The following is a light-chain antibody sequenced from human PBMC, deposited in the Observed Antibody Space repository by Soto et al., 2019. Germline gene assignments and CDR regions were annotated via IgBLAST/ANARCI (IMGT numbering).Light chain of an antibody. CDR1: QSVASTH. CDR2: GAS. CDR3: HQYGSSAGHT. Sequence: EIVLTQSPGTLSLSPGERATLSCRASQSVASTHLAWYQQKPGQAPRLLIYGASSRATGIPDRFSGSGSGTDFTLTISRLEPEDFAVYYCHQYGSSAGHTFGGGTKVEIK. J-gene: IGKJ4*01. V-gene: IGKV3-20*01.